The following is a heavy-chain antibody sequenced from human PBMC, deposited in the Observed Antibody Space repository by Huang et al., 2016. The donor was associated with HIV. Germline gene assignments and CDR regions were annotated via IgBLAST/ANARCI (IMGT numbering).Heavy chain of an antibody. CDR3: ARGPLHRAIMNWGEGFDDGWRTGFDP. Sequence: QEQLVQSGAEVKKPGASVTVSCKASGYTFSFDDVHWGRQVSGQGLEWMRWANPRGGNTGHERKFQGRVTMPPTTSVTTADIELRSLTSEDTAVYFCARGPLHRAIMNWGEGFDDGWRTGFDPWGQGTLVIVTS. CDR2: ANPRGGNT. CDR1: GYTFSFDD. V-gene: IGHV1-8*01. D-gene: IGHD7-27*01. J-gene: IGHJ5*02.